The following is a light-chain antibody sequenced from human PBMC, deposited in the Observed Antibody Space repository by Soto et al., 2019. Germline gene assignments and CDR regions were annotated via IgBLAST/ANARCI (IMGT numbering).Light chain of an antibody. J-gene: IGLJ2*01. V-gene: IGLV2-14*01. CDR3: SSYTSSSTVV. CDR2: EVT. CDR1: SSDVGGSNH. Sequence: QSALTQPASVSGSPGQSITISCTGTSSDVGGSNHVSWYQHHPGKAPKLMIYEVTTRPSGVSNRFSGSRSGNTASLTISGLQAEDEADYYCSSYTSSSTVVFGGGTQLTVL.